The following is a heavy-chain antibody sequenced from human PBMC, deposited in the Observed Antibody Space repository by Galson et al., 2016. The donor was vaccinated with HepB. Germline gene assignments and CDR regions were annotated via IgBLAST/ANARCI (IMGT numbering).Heavy chain of an antibody. CDR3: VRVAVAMTTVGPFDY. D-gene: IGHD4-11*01. CDR1: GYSFASYR. CDR2: ISGLNGNT. V-gene: IGHV1-18*01. Sequence: SVKVSCKASGYSFASYRISWVRRAPGQGLEWMGWISGLNGNTIYAQKFQDRVTMTIDTSTSTVSMELRSLRSDDTAVYYCVRVAVAMTTVGPFDYWGQGTLVIVSS. J-gene: IGHJ4*02.